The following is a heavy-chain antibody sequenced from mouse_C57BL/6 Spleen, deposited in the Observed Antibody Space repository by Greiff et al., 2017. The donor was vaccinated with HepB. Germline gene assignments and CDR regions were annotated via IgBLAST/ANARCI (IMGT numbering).Heavy chain of an antibody. Sequence: VQLQQSGAELAKPGASVKLSCKASGYTFTSYWMHWVKQRPGQGLEWIGYINPSSGYTKYNQKFKDKATLTADKSSSTAYSQLSSLTYEDSAVYYCAKSSGSCYGGNYFDYWGQGTTLTVSS. CDR3: AKSSGSCYGGNYFDY. J-gene: IGHJ2*01. CDR1: GYTFTSYW. D-gene: IGHD1-1*01. V-gene: IGHV1-7*01. CDR2: INPSSGYT.